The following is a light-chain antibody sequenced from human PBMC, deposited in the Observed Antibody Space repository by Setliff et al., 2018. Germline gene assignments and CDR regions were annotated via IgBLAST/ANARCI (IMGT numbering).Light chain of an antibody. CDR3: FSYASSGSYV. CDR2: DVR. J-gene: IGLJ1*01. Sequence: QSALTQAASVSGSPGQSVTISCTGSSSDVGGYDYVSWYQHHPGRAPKFIIYDVRYRPSGVSNRFSGSKSGNTASLTISGLQAEDEADYYCFSYASSGSYVFGTGTKVTLL. CDR1: SSDVGGYDY. V-gene: IGLV2-14*03.